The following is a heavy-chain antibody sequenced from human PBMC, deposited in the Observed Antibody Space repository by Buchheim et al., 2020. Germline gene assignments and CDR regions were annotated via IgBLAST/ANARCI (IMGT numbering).Heavy chain of an antibody. V-gene: IGHV3-30*02. CDR3: AKGRIVGATWVYFDY. D-gene: IGHD1-26*01. Sequence: QVQLVESGGGVVQPGRSLRLSCAASGFTFSSYGMHWVRQAPGKGLEWVAFIRYDGSNKYYADYVKGRFTISRDNSKNTLYLQMNSLRAEDTAVYYCAKGRIVGATWVYFDYWGQGTL. CDR1: GFTFSSYG. J-gene: IGHJ4*02. CDR2: IRYDGSNK.